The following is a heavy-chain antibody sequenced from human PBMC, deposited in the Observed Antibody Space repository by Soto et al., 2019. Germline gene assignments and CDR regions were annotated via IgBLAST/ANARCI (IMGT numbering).Heavy chain of an antibody. V-gene: IGHV4-39*01. D-gene: IGHD3-22*01. Sequence: SETLSLTCTVSGGSISSSSYYWGWIRQPPGKGLEWIGRIYYSGSTYYNPSLKSRVTISVDTSKNQFSLKLSSVTAADTAVYYCARGWGYYDRSGYPYYYYGMDVWGQGATVTVSS. CDR3: ARGWGYYDRSGYPYYYYGMDV. CDR1: GGSISSSSYY. CDR2: IYYSGST. J-gene: IGHJ6*02.